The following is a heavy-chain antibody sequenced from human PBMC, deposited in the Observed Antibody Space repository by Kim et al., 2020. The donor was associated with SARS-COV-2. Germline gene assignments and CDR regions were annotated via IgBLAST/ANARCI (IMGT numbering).Heavy chain of an antibody. J-gene: IGHJ5*02. V-gene: IGHV3-23*01. D-gene: IGHD5-12*01. CDR3: ARQEGMATNLGWFDP. CDR1: GFTFSSYA. CDR2: ISGSGGST. Sequence: GGSLRLSCAASGFTFSSYAMSWVRQAPGKGLEWVSAISGSGGSTYYADSVKGRFTISRDNSKNTLYLQMNSLRAEDTAVYYCARQEGMATNLGWFDPWGQGTLVTVSS.